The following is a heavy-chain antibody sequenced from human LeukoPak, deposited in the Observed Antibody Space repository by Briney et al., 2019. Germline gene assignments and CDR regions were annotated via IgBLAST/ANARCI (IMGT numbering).Heavy chain of an antibody. CDR1: GGSFSGYY. CDR3: ARAIGDDYGDYFDY. CDR2: INHSGST. J-gene: IGHJ4*02. D-gene: IGHD4-17*01. Sequence: SETLSLTCAVYGGSFSGYYWSWIRQPPGKGLEWIGEINHSGSTNYNPSLKSRVTISVDTSKNQFSLKLSSVTAADTAVYYCARAIGDDYGDYFDYWGQGTLVTVSS. V-gene: IGHV4-34*01.